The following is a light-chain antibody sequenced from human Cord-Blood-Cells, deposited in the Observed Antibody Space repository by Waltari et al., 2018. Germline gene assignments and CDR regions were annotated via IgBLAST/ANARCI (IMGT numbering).Light chain of an antibody. CDR2: DVS. CDR1: SSDVGGYNY. V-gene: IGLV2-14*01. CDR3: SSYTSSSHVV. J-gene: IGLJ2*01. Sequence: QSALTQPASVSGSPGQSITISCTGTSSDVGGYNYVSWYQQHPGKAPKLMIYDVSKRPSGVSKRFSCSKSGNTASLTISGLQAEDEADYYCSSYTSSSHVVFGGGTKLTVL.